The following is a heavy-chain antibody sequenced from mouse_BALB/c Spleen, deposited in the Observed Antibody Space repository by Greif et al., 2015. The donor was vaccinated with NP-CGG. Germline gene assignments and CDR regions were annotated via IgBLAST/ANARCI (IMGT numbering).Heavy chain of an antibody. CDR3: ARRGLGIHYDGYGYFDV. CDR2: ISSGGSYT. J-gene: IGHJ1*01. Sequence: EVKVEESGGGLVKPGGSLKLSCAASGFTFSSYAMSWVRQSPEKRLEWVAEISSGGSYTYYPDTVTGRFTISRDSAKNSRYLEMRSRRSEDTGMYYCARRGLGIHYDGYGYFDVWGAGTTVTVSS. V-gene: IGHV5-9-4*01. CDR1: GFTFSSYA. D-gene: IGHD1-2*01.